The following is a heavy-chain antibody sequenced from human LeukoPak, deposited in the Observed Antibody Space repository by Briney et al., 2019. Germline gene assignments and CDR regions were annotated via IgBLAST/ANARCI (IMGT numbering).Heavy chain of an antibody. CDR1: GFTFSSYA. D-gene: IGHD5-18*01. J-gene: IGHJ6*03. CDR2: ISYDGSNK. V-gene: IGHV3-30*04. Sequence: GGSLRLSCAASGFTFSSYAMHWVRQAPGKGLEWVAVISYDGSNKYYADSVKGRFTISRDNSKNTLYLQMNSLRAEDTAVYYCARDTAMVTKHYYYYMDVWGKGTTVTVSS. CDR3: ARDTAMVTKHYYYYMDV.